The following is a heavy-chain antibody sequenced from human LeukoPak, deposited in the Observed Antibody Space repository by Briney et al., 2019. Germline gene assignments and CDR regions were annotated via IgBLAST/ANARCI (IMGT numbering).Heavy chain of an antibody. Sequence: SGPTLVNPTQTLTLTCSFSGFSLSTSEMCVSWIRQPPGKALEWLALIYWNDDKRYSPSLKSRLTITKDTSKNQVVLTMTNMDPVDTATYYRAHSMILNYYYYYGMDVWGQGTTVTVSS. V-gene: IGHV2-5*08. CDR1: GFSLSTSEMC. J-gene: IGHJ6*02. CDR3: AHSMILNYYYYYGMDV. CDR2: IYWNDDK. D-gene: IGHD3-16*01.